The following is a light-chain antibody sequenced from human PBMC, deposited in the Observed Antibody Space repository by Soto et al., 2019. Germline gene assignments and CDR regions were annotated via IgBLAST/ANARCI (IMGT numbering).Light chain of an antibody. Sequence: EIVLTQSPATLSLSPGERATLSCRASQSVSSYLAWYQQKPGQAPRLLIYDASNRATGIPARFSGSGSGTDFTLTISSLEPEDFAVYYCQQRSNWPFLYTFGHGTKLEIK. V-gene: IGKV3-11*01. J-gene: IGKJ2*01. CDR1: QSVSSY. CDR3: QQRSNWPFLYT. CDR2: DAS.